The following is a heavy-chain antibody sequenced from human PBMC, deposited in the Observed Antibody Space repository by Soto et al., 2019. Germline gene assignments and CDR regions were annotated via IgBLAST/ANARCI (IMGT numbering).Heavy chain of an antibody. Sequence: GGSLRLSCAASGFTFSSYAMSWVRQAPGKGLEWVSAISGSGGSTYYADSVKGRFTISRDNSKNTLYLQMNSLRAEDMAVYYCAKDAPYYYDSSGYYFDYWGQGTLVTVSS. CDR3: AKDAPYYYDSSGYYFDY. CDR2: ISGSGGST. V-gene: IGHV3-23*01. CDR1: GFTFSSYA. J-gene: IGHJ4*02. D-gene: IGHD3-22*01.